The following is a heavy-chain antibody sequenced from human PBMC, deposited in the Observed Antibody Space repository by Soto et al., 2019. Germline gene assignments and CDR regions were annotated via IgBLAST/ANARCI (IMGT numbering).Heavy chain of an antibody. J-gene: IGHJ6*03. V-gene: IGHV1-2*04. CDR2: INPNSGGT. Sequence: QVQLVQSGAEVKKPGASVKVSCKASGYTFTGYYMHWVRQAPGQGLEWMGWINPNSGGTNYAQKVQGWVTMTRDTSISTAYTELSRLRSDDTAVYYCARDRGPRDYFYHMAVWGKGTTVTVSS. CDR1: GYTFTGYY. CDR3: ARDRGPRDYFYHMAV. D-gene: IGHD3-10*01.